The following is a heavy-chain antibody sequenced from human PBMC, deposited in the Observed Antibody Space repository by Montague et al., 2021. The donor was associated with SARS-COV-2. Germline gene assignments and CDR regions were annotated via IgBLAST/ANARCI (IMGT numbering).Heavy chain of an antibody. V-gene: IGHV4-38-2*02. CDR2: IYHSGTT. D-gene: IGHD2-21*01. CDR1: GDSITNNYY. CDR3: ARRHIVASNRAFDY. J-gene: IGHJ4*02. Sequence: SETLSLTCTVSGDSITNNYYWGGIRQPPGKGLEWIGTIYHSGTTYYNPSLKSRATISVDTSNNQFPLKLTSVTAADTAVYYCARRHIVASNRAFDYWGQGALVTVSS.